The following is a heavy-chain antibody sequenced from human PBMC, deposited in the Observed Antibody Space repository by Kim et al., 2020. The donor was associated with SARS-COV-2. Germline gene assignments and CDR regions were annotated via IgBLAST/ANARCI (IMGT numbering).Heavy chain of an antibody. J-gene: IGHJ4*02. CDR3: ARGGCSSTSCLDY. CDR1: GFTFSSYW. V-gene: IGHV3-74*01. D-gene: IGHD2-2*01. Sequence: GGSLRLSCAASGFTFSSYWMHWVRQAPGKGLVWVSHINSDGSNTNYADSVRGRFTFTRDNAKNTLYLQMNSLRAEDTAVYYCARGGCSSTSCLDYWGQGTLVTVSS. CDR2: INSDGSNT.